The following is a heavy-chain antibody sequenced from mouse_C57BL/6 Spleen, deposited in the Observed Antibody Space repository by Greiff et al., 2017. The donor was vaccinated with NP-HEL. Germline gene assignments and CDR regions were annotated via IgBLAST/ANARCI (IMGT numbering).Heavy chain of an antibody. J-gene: IGHJ2*01. CDR1: GFTFSSYT. CDR2: ISGGGGNT. CDR3: ARQKLTVYYFDY. Sequence: EVKLVESGGGLVNPGGSLKLSCAASGFTFSSYTMSWVRQTPEKRLEWVATISGGGGNTYYPDSVKGRFTISRDNAKNTLYLQMSSLRSEDTALYYCARQKLTVYYFDYWGQGTTLTVSS. V-gene: IGHV5-9*01. D-gene: IGHD4-1*01.